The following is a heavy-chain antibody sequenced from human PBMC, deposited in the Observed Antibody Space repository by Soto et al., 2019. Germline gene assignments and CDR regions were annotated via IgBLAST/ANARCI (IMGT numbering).Heavy chain of an antibody. CDR1: GFTFSSYA. CDR3: AKDRSSGDYLFDY. CDR2: ISGSGGST. V-gene: IGHV3-23*01. J-gene: IGHJ4*02. Sequence: GGSLRLSCAASGFTFSSYAMSWVRQAPGKGLEWVSAISGSGGSTYYADSVKGRFTISRDNSKDTLYLQMNSLRAEDTAVYYCAKDRSSGDYLFDYWGQGTLVTVSS. D-gene: IGHD4-17*01.